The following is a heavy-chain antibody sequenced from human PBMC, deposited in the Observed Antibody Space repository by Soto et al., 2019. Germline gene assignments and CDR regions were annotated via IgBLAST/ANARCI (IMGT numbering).Heavy chain of an antibody. J-gene: IGHJ4*02. D-gene: IGHD4-17*01. CDR1: GDSIYRSYW. CDR3: ARSARYGAVGDY. V-gene: IGHV4-4*02. CDR2: IFHTGTT. Sequence: PSETLSLTCGVSGDSIYRSYWWSWVRLPPGKGPEWIGEIFHTGTTNYNPSLKSRLTMSVDKSKKEISLKLDSVTAADTAVYFCARSARYGAVGDYWGQGTGVTVSS.